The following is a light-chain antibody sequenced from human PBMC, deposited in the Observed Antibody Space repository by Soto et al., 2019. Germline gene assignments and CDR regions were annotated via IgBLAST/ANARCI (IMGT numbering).Light chain of an antibody. Sequence: DIQMTQSPSSLSASVGDRVTITCRASQGISNYLAWYQQRPGKVPRLLIYAASTLLSGVPSRFSGSGSGTDFTLTISSLQPEDVATYYCQKYNSAPWTFGQGTKVEIK. V-gene: IGKV1-27*01. CDR2: AAS. CDR1: QGISNY. J-gene: IGKJ1*01. CDR3: QKYNSAPWT.